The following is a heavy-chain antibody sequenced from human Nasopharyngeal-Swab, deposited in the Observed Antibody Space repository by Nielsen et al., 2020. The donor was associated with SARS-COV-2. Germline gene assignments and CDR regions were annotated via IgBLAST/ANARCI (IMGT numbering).Heavy chain of an antibody. D-gene: IGHD3-3*01. CDR3: ARDGLDYDFWSAYFMDV. CDR2: ISSSSRYI. J-gene: IGHJ6*02. Sequence: GGSLRLSCAASGFTFNNYNFNWVRQAPGKGLEWVSSISSSSRYINYADSVKGRFTISRDNAKNSLYLQMNSLRAEDTAVYYCARDGLDYDFWSAYFMDVWGQGTTVTVSS. CDR1: GFTFNNYN. V-gene: IGHV3-21*01.